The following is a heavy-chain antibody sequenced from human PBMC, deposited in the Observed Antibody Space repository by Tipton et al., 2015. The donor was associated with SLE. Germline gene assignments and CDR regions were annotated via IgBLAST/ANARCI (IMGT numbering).Heavy chain of an antibody. CDR3: ARGDSGSFRAAFDI. V-gene: IGHV6-1*01. CDR1: GDSVSSNSAA. J-gene: IGHJ3*02. D-gene: IGHD1-26*01. CDR2: TYYRSKWYN. Sequence: TLSLTCAISGDSVSSNSAAWNWIRQSPSRGLEWLGRTYYRSKWYNDYAVSVKSRITINPDTSKNQFSLKLSSVTAADTAVYYCARGDSGSFRAAFDIWGQGTMVTVS.